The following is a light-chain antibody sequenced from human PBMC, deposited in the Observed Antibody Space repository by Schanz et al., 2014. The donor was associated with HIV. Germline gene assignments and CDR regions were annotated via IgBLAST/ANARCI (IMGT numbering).Light chain of an antibody. V-gene: IGLV1-40*01. J-gene: IGLJ1*01. CDR2: TNT. Sequence: QSVLTQPPSVSGAPGQRVTISCTGSSSNIGAGYDVHWYQQLPGTAPRLLISTNTDRPSGVPDRFSGSKSGTSGSLAITGLQAEDEADYYCCSYTTTSTYVFGAGTKLTVL. CDR3: CSYTTTSTYV. CDR1: SSNIGAGYD.